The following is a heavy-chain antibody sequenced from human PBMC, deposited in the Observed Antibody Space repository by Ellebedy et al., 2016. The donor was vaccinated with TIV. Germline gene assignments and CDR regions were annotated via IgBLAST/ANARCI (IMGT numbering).Heavy chain of an antibody. D-gene: IGHD1-26*01. J-gene: IGHJ5*02. V-gene: IGHV4-34*01. Sequence: MPSETLSLTCAVYGGSFSGYYWSWIRQPPGKGLEWIGEINHSGSTNYNPSLKSRVTISVDTSKNQFSLKLSSVTAADTAVYYCARDRGGDTPIDPWGQGTLVTVSS. CDR1: GGSFSGYY. CDR2: INHSGST. CDR3: ARDRGGDTPIDP.